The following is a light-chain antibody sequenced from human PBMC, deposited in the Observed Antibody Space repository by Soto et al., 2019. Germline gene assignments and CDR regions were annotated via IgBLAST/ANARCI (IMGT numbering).Light chain of an antibody. V-gene: IGLV2-14*01. CDR3: NSYTSSSTYV. Sequence: SALNEPGAGEECTGQWITISCTGTTSDVGRYNYVSWYQQHPGKAPKLIIYDVSNRPSGVSNRFSGSKSGNTASLTISGLQAEDEADYYCNSYTSSSTYVFGTGTKVTVL. CDR2: DVS. J-gene: IGLJ1*01. CDR1: TSDVGRYNY.